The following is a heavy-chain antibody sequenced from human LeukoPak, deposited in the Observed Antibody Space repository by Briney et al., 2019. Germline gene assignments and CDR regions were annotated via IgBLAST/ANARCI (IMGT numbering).Heavy chain of an antibody. Sequence: RGSLRLSCAASGFIFSNYNMNWVRQAPGKGLEWVSSISSSSGTIYYADSVKGRFTISRDNAKNALYLQMNSLRDEDTSVYYCARDPNDDILTGDYYYGMDVWGQGTTVTVSS. CDR1: GFIFSNYN. J-gene: IGHJ6*02. V-gene: IGHV3-48*02. D-gene: IGHD3-9*01. CDR3: ARDPNDDILTGDYYYGMDV. CDR2: ISSSSGTI.